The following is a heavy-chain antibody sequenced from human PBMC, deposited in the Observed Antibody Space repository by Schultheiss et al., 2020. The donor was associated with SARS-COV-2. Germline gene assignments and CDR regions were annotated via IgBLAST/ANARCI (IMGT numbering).Heavy chain of an antibody. V-gene: IGHV3-21*01. J-gene: IGHJ5*02. Sequence: GESLKISCAASGFTFSSYSMNWVRQAPWKGLEWVSSISSSSSYIYYADSVKGRFTISRDNAKNSLYLQMNSLRAEDTAVYYCARVGYLHKLTWGQGTLVTVSS. D-gene: IGHD1-26*01. CDR1: GFTFSSYS. CDR2: ISSSSSYI. CDR3: ARVGYLHKLT.